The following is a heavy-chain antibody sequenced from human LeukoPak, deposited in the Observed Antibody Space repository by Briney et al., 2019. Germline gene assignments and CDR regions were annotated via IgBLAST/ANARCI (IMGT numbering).Heavy chain of an antibody. CDR3: ARNKYYYGSRSYGVPNWFDP. CDR2: INWNGGST. V-gene: IGHV3-20*04. CDR1: GFTFDDYG. D-gene: IGHD3-10*01. Sequence: PGGSLRLSCAASGFTFDDYGMSWVRQAPGKGLEWVSGINWNGGSTGYADSVKGRFTISRDNAKNSLYLQITSLRAEDTALYYCARNKYYYGSRSYGVPNWFDPWGQGTLVTVSS. J-gene: IGHJ5*02.